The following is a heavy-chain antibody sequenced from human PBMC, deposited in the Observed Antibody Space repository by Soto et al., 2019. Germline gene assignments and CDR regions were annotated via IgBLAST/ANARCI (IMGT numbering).Heavy chain of an antibody. CDR1: GYSFTSYW. CDR2: IYPGDSDT. D-gene: IGHD5-12*01. V-gene: IGHV5-51*01. Sequence: GESLKISCKGSGYSFTSYWIGWVRQMPGKGLEWMGIIYPGDSDTRYSPSFQGQVTIPADKSISTAYLQWSSLKASDTAMYYCARINSGYDYYYYYGMDVWGQGTTVTVSS. J-gene: IGHJ6*02. CDR3: ARINSGYDYYYYYGMDV.